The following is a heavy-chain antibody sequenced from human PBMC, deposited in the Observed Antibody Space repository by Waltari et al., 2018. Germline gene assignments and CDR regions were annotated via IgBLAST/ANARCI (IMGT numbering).Heavy chain of an antibody. V-gene: IGHV3-74*01. CDR1: GFTFNNFW. J-gene: IGHJ4*01. Sequence: EVQLVESGGGLVQPGGSLRLSCAASGFTFNNFWMHWVRQDAGKGLMVVSRIKNDGSGPIYAESVKGRFTISRDNAKNTLYLQMNSLRPEDTAVYYCVRAYYDGRLDYWGQGTLVTASS. CDR3: VRAYYDGRLDY. CDR2: IKNDGSGP. D-gene: IGHD3-22*01.